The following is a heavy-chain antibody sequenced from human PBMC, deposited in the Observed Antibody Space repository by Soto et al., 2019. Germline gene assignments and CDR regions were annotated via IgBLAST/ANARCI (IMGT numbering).Heavy chain of an antibody. V-gene: IGHV1-69*06. CDR2: IIPIFGTA. Sequence: QVQLVQSGAEVKKPGSSVKVSCKASGGTFSSYAISWVRQAPGQGLEWMGGIIPIFGTANYAQKFQGRVTITADKSTSTAYMALSSLRSEDTAVYYCARRGYCSGGSCYGWFDPWGQGTLVTVSS. D-gene: IGHD2-15*01. CDR1: GGTFSSYA. CDR3: ARRGYCSGGSCYGWFDP. J-gene: IGHJ5*02.